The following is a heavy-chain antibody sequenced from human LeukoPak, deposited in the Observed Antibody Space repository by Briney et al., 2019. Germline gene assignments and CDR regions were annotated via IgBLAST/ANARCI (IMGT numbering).Heavy chain of an antibody. CDR1: GYTFTGYY. CDR2: INPNSGGT. D-gene: IGHD5-12*01. J-gene: IGHJ6*02. V-gene: IGHV1-2*02. CDR3: ARMIVATPSPYGMDV. Sequence: ASVKGSCKASGYTFTGYYMHWVRQAPGQGLEWMGWINPNSGGTNYAQKFQGRVTMTRDTSISTAYMELSRLRSDDTAVYYCARMIVATPSPYGMDVWGQGTTVTVSS.